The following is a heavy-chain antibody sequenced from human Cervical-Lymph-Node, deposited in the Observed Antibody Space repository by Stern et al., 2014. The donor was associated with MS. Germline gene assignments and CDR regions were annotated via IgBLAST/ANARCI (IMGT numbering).Heavy chain of an antibody. Sequence: QMQLVQSGAEVKKPGSSVKVSCKASGSTFSSYGISWVRQAPGQGLEWMGGIIHLFGTANYAQKFQGRVTISADESTTTAYMELSSLRSDDTAVYYCVREFNYDTSGYYFYYWGQGTLVTVSS. CDR1: GSTFSSYG. V-gene: IGHV1-69*01. CDR2: IIHLFGTA. J-gene: IGHJ4*02. D-gene: IGHD3-22*01. CDR3: VREFNYDTSGYYFYY.